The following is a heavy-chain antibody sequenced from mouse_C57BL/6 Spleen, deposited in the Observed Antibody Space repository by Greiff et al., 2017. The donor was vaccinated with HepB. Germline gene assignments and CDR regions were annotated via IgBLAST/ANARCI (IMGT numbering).Heavy chain of an antibody. J-gene: IGHJ2*01. CDR3: ATYYGSRVYFDY. CDR2: INPNNGGT. CDR1: GYTFTDYY. V-gene: IGHV1-26*01. Sequence: EVQLQQSGPELVKPGASVKISCKASGYTFTDYYMNWVKQSHGKSLEWIGDINPNNGGTSYNQKFKGKATLTVDKSSSTAYMELCSLTSEDSAVYYCATYYGSRVYFDYWGQGTTLTVSS. D-gene: IGHD1-1*01.